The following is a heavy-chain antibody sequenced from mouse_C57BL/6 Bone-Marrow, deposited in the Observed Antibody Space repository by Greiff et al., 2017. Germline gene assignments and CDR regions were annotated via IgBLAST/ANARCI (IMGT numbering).Heavy chain of an antibody. CDR2: IRSKSNNYAT. D-gene: IGHD1-1*01. Sequence: EVQLVESGGGLVQPKGSLKLSCAASGFSFHTYAMTWVRQAPGKGLEWVARIRSKSNNYATYYADSVKDRFTISRDDSESMLYLQMNNLKTEDTAMYYCVRQYYGSSYGFAYWGQGTLVTVSA. V-gene: IGHV10-1*01. CDR3: VRQYYGSSYGFAY. J-gene: IGHJ3*01. CDR1: GFSFHTYA.